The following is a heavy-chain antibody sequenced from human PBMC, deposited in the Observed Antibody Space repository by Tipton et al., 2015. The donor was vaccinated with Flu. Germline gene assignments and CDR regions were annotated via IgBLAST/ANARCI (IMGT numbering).Heavy chain of an antibody. D-gene: IGHD3-16*01. J-gene: IGHJ4*02. CDR3: TRGFIRLCDY. V-gene: IGHV3-48*03. CDR2: ISPIGGTI. CDR1: GFSFSSYE. Sequence: LSLTCAASGFSFSSYEMNWVRQAPGKGLEWVSHISPIGGTIYYADSLKGRFTISRDNAKNSLFLQMNSLRAEDTAVYYCTRGFIRLCDYWGQGTLVTVSS.